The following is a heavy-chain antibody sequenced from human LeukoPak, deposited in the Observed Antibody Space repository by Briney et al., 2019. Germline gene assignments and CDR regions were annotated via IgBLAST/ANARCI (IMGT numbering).Heavy chain of an antibody. Sequence: GASVKVSCKASGGTFSSYAISWVRQAPGQGLEWMGGIIPIFGTANYAQKFQGRVTITADESTSTAYMELSSLRSEDTAVYYCARAHYGETHPNYYYYYMDVWGKGTTVTVSS. V-gene: IGHV1-69*13. CDR2: IIPIFGTA. J-gene: IGHJ6*03. CDR3: ARAHYGETHPNYYYYYMDV. D-gene: IGHD4-17*01. CDR1: GGTFSSYA.